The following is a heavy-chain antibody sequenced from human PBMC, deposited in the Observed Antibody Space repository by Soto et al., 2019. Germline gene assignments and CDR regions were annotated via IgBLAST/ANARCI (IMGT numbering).Heavy chain of an antibody. V-gene: IGHV1-69*08. J-gene: IGHJ4*02. CDR3: ARENSSSYQPFDY. Sequence: QVQLVQSGAEVKKPGSSVKVSCKASGGTFSSYTISWVRQAPGQGLEWMGRIIPILGIANYAQKFQGRVTITADKSTSTAYMELSSLRSEDTAVYYCARENSSSYQPFDYWGQGTLVTVSS. CDR1: GGTFSSYT. D-gene: IGHD6-6*01. CDR2: IIPILGIA.